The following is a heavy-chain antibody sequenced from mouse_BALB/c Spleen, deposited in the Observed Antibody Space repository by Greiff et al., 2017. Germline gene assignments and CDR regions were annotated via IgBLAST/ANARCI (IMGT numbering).Heavy chain of an antibody. V-gene: IGHV1-14*01. CDR1: GYTFTSYV. Sequence: EVQLQQSGPELVKPGASVKMSCKASGYTFTSYVMHWVKQKPGQGLEWIGEINPSNGGTNFNEKFKSKATLTVDKSSSTAYMQLSSLTSEDSAVYYCTRSDSSGCDYWGQGTSVTVSS. CDR2: INPSNGGT. CDR3: TRSDSSGCDY. D-gene: IGHD3-2*01. J-gene: IGHJ4*01.